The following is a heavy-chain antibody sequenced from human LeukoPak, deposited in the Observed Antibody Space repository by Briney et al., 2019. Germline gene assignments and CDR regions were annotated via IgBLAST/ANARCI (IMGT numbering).Heavy chain of an antibody. J-gene: IGHJ4*02. V-gene: IGHV3-30*18. D-gene: IGHD4-23*01. Sequence: PGGSLRLSCAASGFTFSSYGMHWVRQAPGKGLEWVAVISYDGSNKYCADSVKGRFTISRDNSKNTLYLQMNSLRAEDTAVYYCANLLRWEPYWGQGTLVTVSS. CDR1: GFTFSSYG. CDR2: ISYDGSNK. CDR3: ANLLRWEPY.